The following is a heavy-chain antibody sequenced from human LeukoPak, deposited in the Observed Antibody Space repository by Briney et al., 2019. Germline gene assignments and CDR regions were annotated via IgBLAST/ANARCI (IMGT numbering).Heavy chain of an antibody. V-gene: IGHV4-59*01. CDR1: GGSISSYY. CDR3: ARSGIAAAGTAFDY. J-gene: IGHJ4*02. Sequence: SETLSLTCTVSGGSISSYYWSWIRQPPGKGLGWIAYIYYSGSTNYNPSLKSRITISVDTSKNQFSLKLSSVTAADTAVYYCARSGIAAAGTAFDYWGQGTLVTVSS. CDR2: IYYSGST. D-gene: IGHD6-13*01.